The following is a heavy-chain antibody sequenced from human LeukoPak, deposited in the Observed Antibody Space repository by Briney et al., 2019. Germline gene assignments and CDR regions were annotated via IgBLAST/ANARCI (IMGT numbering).Heavy chain of an antibody. CDR3: AKGRSGIEY. Sequence: SGGSLRLSCAASGFTFSSYGMHWVRQAPGKGLEWVAVIWYDGSNKYYADSVKGRFTISRDNSKNTLYLQMNSLRAEDTAVYYWAKGRSGIEYWGQGTLVTVSS. CDR1: GFTFSSYG. J-gene: IGHJ4*02. CDR2: IWYDGSNK. D-gene: IGHD1-1*01. V-gene: IGHV3-33*06.